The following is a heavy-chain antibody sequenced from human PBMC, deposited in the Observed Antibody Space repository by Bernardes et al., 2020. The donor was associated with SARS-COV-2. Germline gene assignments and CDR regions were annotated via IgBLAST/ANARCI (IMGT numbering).Heavy chain of an antibody. CDR2: ISGDGGST. J-gene: IGHJ4*02. CDR1: GFTFDDYA. CDR3: AKGPVRGRWLHDPYYFDY. D-gene: IGHD5-12*01. Sequence: GGSLRLSCAASGFTFDDYAMHWVRQAPGKGLEWVSLISGDGGSTYYADSVKGRFTISRDNSKNSLYLQMNSLRTEDTALYYCAKGPVRGRWLHDPYYFDYWGQGTLVTVSS. V-gene: IGHV3-43*02.